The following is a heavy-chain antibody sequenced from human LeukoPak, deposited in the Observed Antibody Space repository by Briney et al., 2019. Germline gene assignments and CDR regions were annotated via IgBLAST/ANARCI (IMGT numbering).Heavy chain of an antibody. V-gene: IGHV3-23*01. CDR1: GFTFSSYA. D-gene: IGHD6-19*01. CDR2: ISGSGGST. CDR3: AKDRSAVAGPPYYYYGMDV. J-gene: IGHJ6*02. Sequence: GSLGLSCAASGFTFSSYAMSWVRQAPGKGLEWVSAISGSGGSTYYADSVKGRFTISRDNSKNTLYLQMNSLRAEDTAVYYCAKDRSAVAGPPYYYYGMDVWGQGTTVTVPS.